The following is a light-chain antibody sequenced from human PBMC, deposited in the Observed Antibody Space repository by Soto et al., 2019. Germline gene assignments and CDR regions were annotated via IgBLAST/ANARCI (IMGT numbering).Light chain of an antibody. CDR2: GAS. CDR1: QSVSSSY. Sequence: EIVLTQSPGTLSLSPGERATLSCRASQSVSSSYLAWYQQKPGQAPRLLIHGASSRATGIPDRISGSGSGTDFTLTISRLEPEDFAVYYCQQYGSSPITFGQGARLEIK. V-gene: IGKV3-20*01. CDR3: QQYGSSPIT. J-gene: IGKJ5*01.